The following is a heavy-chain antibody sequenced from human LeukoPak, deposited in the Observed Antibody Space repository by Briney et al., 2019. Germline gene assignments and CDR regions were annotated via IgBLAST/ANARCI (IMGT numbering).Heavy chain of an antibody. CDR2: ISAYNGNT. CDR1: GYTFTSYG. D-gene: IGHD3-16*01. V-gene: IGHV1-18*01. CDR3: ARDLGDDAFDI. Sequence: GASVKVSCKASGYTFTSYGISWVRQAPGQGLEWMGWISAYNGNTNYAQKLQGRVTMTTDTSTSTVYMELSSLRSEDTAVYYCARDLGDDAFDIRGQGTMVTVSS. J-gene: IGHJ3*02.